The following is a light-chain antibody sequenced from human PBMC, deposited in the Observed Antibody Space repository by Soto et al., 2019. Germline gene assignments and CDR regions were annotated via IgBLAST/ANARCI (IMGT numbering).Light chain of an antibody. CDR3: HQRSNWLDT. CDR2: GAS. V-gene: IGKV3-11*01. Sequence: EIVMTQSPATLSVSPVERATLSCRASQSVSNNYLAWYQQKPGQAPRLLIYGASNRATGIPARFSGSGSGTDFTLTISSLEAEDFAVYYCHQRSNWLDTFGQGTRLEIK. J-gene: IGKJ5*01. CDR1: QSVSNNY.